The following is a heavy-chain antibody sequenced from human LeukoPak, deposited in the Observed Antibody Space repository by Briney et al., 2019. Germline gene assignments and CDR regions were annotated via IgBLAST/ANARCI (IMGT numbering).Heavy chain of an antibody. CDR3: ASTLMVYAIESSFDY. CDR1: GYTLTELS. J-gene: IGHJ4*02. CDR2: FDPEDGET. Sequence: ASVKVSCKVSGYTLTELSMHWVRQAPGKGLEWMGGFDPEDGETIYAQKFQGRVTMTEDTSTDTAYMELSSLRSEDTAVYYCASTLMVYAIESSFDYWGQGTLVTVSS. V-gene: IGHV1-24*01. D-gene: IGHD2-8*01.